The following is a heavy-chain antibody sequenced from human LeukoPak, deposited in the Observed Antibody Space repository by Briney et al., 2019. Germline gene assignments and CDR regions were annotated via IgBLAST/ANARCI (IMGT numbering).Heavy chain of an antibody. D-gene: IGHD6-19*01. Sequence: GGSLRLSCAASGFTSSSCSMNWVRQAPGKGLEWVSYISSSSSTIYYADSVKGRFTISRDNAKNSLYLQMNSLRAEDTAVYYCARDPGSSGWLSLPIDYWGQGTLVTVSS. J-gene: IGHJ4*02. CDR3: ARDPGSSGWLSLPIDY. CDR1: GFTSSSCS. CDR2: ISSSSSTI. V-gene: IGHV3-48*04.